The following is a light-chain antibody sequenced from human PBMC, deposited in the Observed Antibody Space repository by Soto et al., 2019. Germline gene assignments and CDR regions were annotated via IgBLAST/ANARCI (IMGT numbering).Light chain of an antibody. Sequence: QSVLTQPPSASGTPGQRVTISCSGSNSNIGSNSVNWYQQLPGTAPKLLIYDNTNRPSGVPDRFSGSKTGTSASLAITGLQAEDEAVYYCQSYDSSLSSYVFGAGTKVTVL. CDR2: DNT. CDR1: NSNIGSNS. J-gene: IGLJ1*01. CDR3: QSYDSSLSSYV. V-gene: IGLV1-40*01.